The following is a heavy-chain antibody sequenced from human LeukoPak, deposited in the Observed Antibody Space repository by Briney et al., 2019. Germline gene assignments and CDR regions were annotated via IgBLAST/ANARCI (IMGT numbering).Heavy chain of an antibody. J-gene: IGHJ4*02. Sequence: PGGSLRLSCAASGFTLDDYGMSWVRQAPGKGLEWVSSINWNGGRKGYADSVKGRFTISRDNANNSLYLQMNSLRAEDTAMYYCARHGHWAAAANDYWGQGTLVTVSS. D-gene: IGHD6-13*01. V-gene: IGHV3-20*04. CDR2: INWNGGRK. CDR1: GFTLDDYG. CDR3: ARHGHWAAAANDY.